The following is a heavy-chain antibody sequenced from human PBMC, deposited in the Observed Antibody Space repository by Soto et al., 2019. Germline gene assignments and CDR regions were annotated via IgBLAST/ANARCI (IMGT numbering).Heavy chain of an antibody. CDR2: ISGSGGST. CDR3: AKIEGVVTAIHHFDY. J-gene: IGHJ4*02. CDR1: GFTFSSYA. V-gene: IGHV3-23*01. Sequence: EVQLLESGGGLVQPGGSLRLSCAASGFTFSSYAMSWVRQAPGKGLELVSAISGSGGSTYYADSVKGRFTISRDNSKNTLYLQMNSLRAEDTAVYYCAKIEGVVTAIHHFDYWGQGTLVTVSS. D-gene: IGHD2-21*02.